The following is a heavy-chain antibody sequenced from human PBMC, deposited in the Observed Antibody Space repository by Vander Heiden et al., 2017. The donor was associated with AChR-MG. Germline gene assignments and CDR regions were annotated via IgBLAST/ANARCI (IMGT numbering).Heavy chain of an antibody. D-gene: IGHD3-3*01. CDR2: ISSSGSTI. CDR3: ARGFVGIFGPVEG. CDR1: GFTFSSYE. V-gene: IGHV3-48*03. J-gene: IGHJ4*02. Sequence: EVQLVESGGGLVQPGGSLRLSCAASGFTFSSYEMNWVRQAPGKGLEWVSYISSSGSTIYYADSVKGRFTISRDNAKNSLYLQMNSLRAEDTAVYYCARGFVGIFGPVEGWGQGTLVTVSS.